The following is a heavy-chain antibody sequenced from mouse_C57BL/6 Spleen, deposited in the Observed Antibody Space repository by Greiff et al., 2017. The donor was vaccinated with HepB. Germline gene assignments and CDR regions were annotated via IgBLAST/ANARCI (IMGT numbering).Heavy chain of an antibody. J-gene: IGHJ4*01. V-gene: IGHV7-1*01. CDR2: SRNKANDYTT. Sequence: EVQVVESGGGLVQSGRSLRLSCATSGFTFRDFYMEWVRQAPGKGLEWIAASRNKANDYTTEYSASVKGRFIVSRDTFQSILYLQMNALRAEDTAIYYCARDWDAMDYWGQGTSVTVSS. CDR3: ARDWDAMDY. CDR1: GFTFRDFY. D-gene: IGHD4-1*01.